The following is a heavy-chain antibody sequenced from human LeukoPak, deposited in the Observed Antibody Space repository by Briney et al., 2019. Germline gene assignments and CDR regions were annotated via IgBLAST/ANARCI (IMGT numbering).Heavy chain of an antibody. D-gene: IGHD6-13*01. J-gene: IGHJ4*02. CDR3: ARDLHSSSWCPSPFDY. CDR2: INTNTGNP. Sequence: GASVKVSCKASGYTFTSYAMNWVRQAPGQGLEWMGWINTNTGNPTYAQGFTGRFVFSLDTSVSTAYLQISSLKAEGTAVYYCARDLHSSSWCPSPFDYWGQGTLVTVSS. V-gene: IGHV7-4-1*02. CDR1: GYTFTSYA.